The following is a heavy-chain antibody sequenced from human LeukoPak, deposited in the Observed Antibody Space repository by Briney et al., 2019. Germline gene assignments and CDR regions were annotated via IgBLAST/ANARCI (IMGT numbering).Heavy chain of an antibody. CDR2: IYSGGST. J-gene: IGHJ4*02. CDR1: GFTVSSNY. D-gene: IGHD6-19*01. Sequence: GGSLRLSCAASGFTVSSNYMSWVRQAPGKGLEWVSVIYSGGSTYYADSVKGRFTISRHNSQNTLYLQMNSLKSEDTAVYYCARAADGSSGRFDYWGQGTLVTASS. CDR3: ARAADGSSGRFDY. V-gene: IGHV3-53*04.